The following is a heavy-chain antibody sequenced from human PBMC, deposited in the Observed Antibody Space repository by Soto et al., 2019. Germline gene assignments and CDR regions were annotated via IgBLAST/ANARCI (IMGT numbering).Heavy chain of an antibody. J-gene: IGHJ4*02. V-gene: IGHV1-18*01. CDR1: GYTFTSYG. D-gene: IGHD1-26*01. CDR3: ARDRGSYALDY. CDR2: ISANNGNT. Sequence: QVQLVQSGAEVKKPGASVKVSCKASGYTFTSYGISWARQAPGQGLEWMGWISANNGNTNYVQKLQGRVTMTTDTSTSTGYMELRSLRSDDTAVYYCARDRGSYALDYWGQGTLVTVSS.